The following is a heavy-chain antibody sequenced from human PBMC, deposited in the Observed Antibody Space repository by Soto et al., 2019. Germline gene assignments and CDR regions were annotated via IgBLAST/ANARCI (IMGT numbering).Heavy chain of an antibody. J-gene: IGHJ5*02. CDR3: AGTGWEGGEWFDP. V-gene: IGHV1-18*01. D-gene: IGHD3-10*01. Sequence: QVQLVQSGAEVKKPGASVKVSCKASGYTFISYGISWVRQAPGQGLEWMGWISAYEGNRNYAQKFQGRVTMTTDTPTSTAYMELRSLRSDDTAGYYCAGTGWEGGEWFDPWGQGTLVTVSS. CDR1: GYTFISYG. CDR2: ISAYEGNR.